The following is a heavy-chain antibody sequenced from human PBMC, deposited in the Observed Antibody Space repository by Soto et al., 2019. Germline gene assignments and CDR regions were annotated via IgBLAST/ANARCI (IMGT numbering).Heavy chain of an antibody. V-gene: IGHV3-11*01. CDR1: GFTFSDYY. J-gene: IGHJ4*02. D-gene: IGHD3-3*01. Sequence: GGSLRLSCAASGFTFSDYYMSWIRQAPGKGLEWVSYISSSGSTIYYADSAKGRFTISRDNAKNSLYLQMNSLRAEDTAVYYCARGAYYDFWSGYPRGDYWGQGTLVTVSS. CDR3: ARGAYYDFWSGYPRGDY. CDR2: ISSSGSTI.